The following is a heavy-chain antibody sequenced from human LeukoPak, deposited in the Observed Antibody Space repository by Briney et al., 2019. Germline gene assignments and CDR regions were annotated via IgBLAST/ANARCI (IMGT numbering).Heavy chain of an antibody. V-gene: IGHV3-23*01. CDR1: GFTFSSYA. J-gene: IGHJ4*02. D-gene: IGHD1-26*01. CDR2: ISGSVGST. Sequence: GASLRLSCAASGFTFSSYAMSWVRQAPGEGVGWVSAISGSVGSTYYADSVKGRFTISRDNSKHTLYLQMNSLRAEETAVYYCPKDFFSGRYAIAPPKSFDYWGQGTLVTVSS. CDR3: PKDFFSGRYAIAPPKSFDY.